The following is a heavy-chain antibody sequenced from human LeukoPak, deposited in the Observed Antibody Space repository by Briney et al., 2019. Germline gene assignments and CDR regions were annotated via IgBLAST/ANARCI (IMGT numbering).Heavy chain of an antibody. CDR2: ISRNRGSI. CDR3: AKASIPYGDYPPDY. V-gene: IGHV3-9*03. CDR1: GFTFDDYA. D-gene: IGHD4-17*01. J-gene: IGHJ4*02. Sequence: GGSLRLSCAASGFTFDDYAMHWVRQAPGKGLEWVSGISRNRGSIGYADSVKGRFTISRDNAKNSLYLQMNSLRAEDMALYYCAKASIPYGDYPPDYWGQGTLVTVSS.